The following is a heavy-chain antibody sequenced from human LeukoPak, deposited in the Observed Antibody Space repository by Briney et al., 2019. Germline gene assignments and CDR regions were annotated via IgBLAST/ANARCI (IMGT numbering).Heavy chain of an antibody. CDR1: GLPFSGYG. V-gene: IGHV3-30*02. CDR2: IRYDGSNK. J-gene: IGHJ4*02. CDR3: AKDHYDYVWGSYRYDY. D-gene: IGHD3-16*02. Sequence: GGSLRLSCTASGLPFSGYGMHWVRQAPGKGLEWVAFIRYDGSNKYYADSVKGRFTISRDNSKNTLYLQMNSLRAEDTAVYYCAKDHYDYVWGSYRYDYWGQGTLVTVSS.